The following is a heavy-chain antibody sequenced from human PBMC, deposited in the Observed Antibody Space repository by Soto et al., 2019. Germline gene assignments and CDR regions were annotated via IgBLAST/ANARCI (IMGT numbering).Heavy chain of an antibody. CDR2: IYTSENT. D-gene: IGHD6-13*01. J-gene: IGHJ4*02. CDR3: ARGVGRSSWTSHDS. V-gene: IGHV4-4*07. Sequence: SETLSLTCTVSGGSISSDYWSWIRQPAGKGLEWIGRIYTSENTHYNPSLRSRVSMSLDTSKNQLSLNLSSVTAADTAVYYCARGVGRSSWTSHDSSAQGTLVTVSA. CDR1: GGSISSDY.